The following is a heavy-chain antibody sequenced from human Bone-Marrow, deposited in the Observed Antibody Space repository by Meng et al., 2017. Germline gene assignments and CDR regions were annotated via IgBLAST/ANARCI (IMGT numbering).Heavy chain of an antibody. J-gene: IGHJ4*01. CDR3: SGHVDY. CDR2: MKSNVDGGTV. CDR1: GFNFSSYW. V-gene: IGHV3-15*02. Sequence: EVRLVDAGGALVQPGGSLSMSCTASGFNFSSYWMHWVRQAPGKGLEWIGRMKSNVDGGTVDYAAAVKGRVFSSRDDSENTFYLQMNSLKTEDTAVYYCSGHVDYWGHGTLVTVSS.